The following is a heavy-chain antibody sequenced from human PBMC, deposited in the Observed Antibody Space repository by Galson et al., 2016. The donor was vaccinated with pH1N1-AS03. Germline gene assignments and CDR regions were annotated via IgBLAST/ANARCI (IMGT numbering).Heavy chain of an antibody. CDR2: ISSDGGST. J-gene: IGHJ4*02. Sequence: LSCAASGFIFSNHGMHWARQAPGKGPEFVARISSDGGSTYYADSVKARFTISRDNSKNTLYLQMGSLRVEDTAVYYCERAGGYWGQGTLVTVSS. V-gene: IGHV3-64*02. CDR3: ERAGGY. CDR1: GFIFSNHG.